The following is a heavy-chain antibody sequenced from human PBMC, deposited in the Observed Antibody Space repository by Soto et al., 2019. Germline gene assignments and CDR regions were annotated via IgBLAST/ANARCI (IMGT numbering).Heavy chain of an antibody. D-gene: IGHD6-6*01. Sequence: GGSLRLSCAASGFAFSNFDMGWVRQAPGKGLEWVSTITSGGTTYSADSVRGRLTLPRDNSRNTLYLHMNSLRADDTALYYCVSRSGTAPDSWGQGTLVTVSS. CDR2: ITSGGTT. CDR1: GFAFSNFD. CDR3: VSRSGTAPDS. V-gene: IGHV3-23*01. J-gene: IGHJ5*01.